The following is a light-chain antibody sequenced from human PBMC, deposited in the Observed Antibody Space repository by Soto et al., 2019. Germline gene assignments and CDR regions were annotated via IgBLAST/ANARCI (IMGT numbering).Light chain of an antibody. CDR1: QGISSW. V-gene: IGKV1-12*01. J-gene: IGKJ4*01. Sequence: DIQMTQSPSSVSASVGDRVTITCRASQGISSWLAWYHRKPGKAPKLLIYAASSLQIGVPSRFSGSGSATDFTLTISILQPEDFATYYCQQANSFPFTFGGGTKVEI. CDR3: QQANSFPFT. CDR2: AAS.